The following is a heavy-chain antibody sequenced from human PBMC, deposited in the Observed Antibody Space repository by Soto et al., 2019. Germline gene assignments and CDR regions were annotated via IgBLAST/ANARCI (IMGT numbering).Heavy chain of an antibody. V-gene: IGHV4-31*03. Sequence: PSETLSLTCTVSCGSISSGGYYWSWIRQHPGKGLEWIGYIYYSGSTYYNPSLKSRVTISVDTSKNQFSLKLSSVTAADTAVYYCARAHPYYYYYGMDVWGQGTTVTVSS. CDR2: IYYSGST. CDR1: CGSISSGGYY. CDR3: ARAHPYYYYYGMDV. J-gene: IGHJ6*02.